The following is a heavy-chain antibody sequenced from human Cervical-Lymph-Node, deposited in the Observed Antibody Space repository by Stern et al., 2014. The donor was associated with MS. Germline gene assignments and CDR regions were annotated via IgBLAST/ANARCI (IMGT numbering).Heavy chain of an antibody. Sequence: VQLLESGGGLVKPGGSLRLSCAASGFSFSDYYMTWIRQAPGMGLEWVSYITNRGGNIYYADSVKGRFTISRDNAKNSLYLQMNSLRVEDTAVYYCVGNSRNDYGGNLDLHYWGQGILVTVSS. J-gene: IGHJ4*02. D-gene: IGHD4-23*01. CDR1: GFSFSDYY. CDR2: ITNRGGNI. CDR3: VGNSRNDYGGNLDLHY. V-gene: IGHV3-11*01.